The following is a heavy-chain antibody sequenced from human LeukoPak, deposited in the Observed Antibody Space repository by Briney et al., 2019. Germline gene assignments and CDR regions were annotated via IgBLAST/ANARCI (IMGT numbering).Heavy chain of an antibody. V-gene: IGHV4-31*03. J-gene: IGHJ4*02. CDR2: IYYSGTT. CDR1: GGSINSAGYY. Sequence: SETLSLTCTVSGGSINSAGYYWSWIRQHPGKGLEWIGYIYYSGTTYYNPSLNSRVSISIDTSQNQFSLNLTSVTAADTAVYYCARVYNWGRGCVDYWGQGTLVTVSS. CDR3: ARVYNWGRGCVDY. D-gene: IGHD7-27*01.